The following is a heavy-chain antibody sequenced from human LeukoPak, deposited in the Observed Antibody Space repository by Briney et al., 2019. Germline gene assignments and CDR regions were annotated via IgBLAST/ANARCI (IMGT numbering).Heavy chain of an antibody. V-gene: IGHV2-70*11. CDR1: GFSLSTSGMC. Sequence: ASGPTLVNPTQTLTLTCTFSGFSLSTSGMCVSWIRQPPGKALEWLARIDWDDDKYYSTSLKTRLTISKDTSKNQVVLTMTNMDPVDTAAYYCARSTGIADKNDAFDIWGQGTMVTVSS. D-gene: IGHD6-13*01. CDR3: ARSTGIADKNDAFDI. CDR2: IDWDDDK. J-gene: IGHJ3*02.